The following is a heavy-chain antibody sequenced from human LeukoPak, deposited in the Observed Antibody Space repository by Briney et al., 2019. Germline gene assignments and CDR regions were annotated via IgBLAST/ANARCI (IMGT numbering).Heavy chain of an antibody. D-gene: IGHD3-16*02. J-gene: IGHJ4*02. CDR1: GGSISSGDYY. Sequence: SETLSLTCIVSGGSISSGDYYWSWIRQSPGKGLEWIGYIYYTGSISYNPSLKGRLTISVDTSKNQFSLKLSSVTAADTAVYYCARGPKYVWGSYRYFDYWGQGTLVTVSS. CDR3: ARGPKYVWGSYRYFDY. V-gene: IGHV4-30-4*01. CDR2: IYYTGSI.